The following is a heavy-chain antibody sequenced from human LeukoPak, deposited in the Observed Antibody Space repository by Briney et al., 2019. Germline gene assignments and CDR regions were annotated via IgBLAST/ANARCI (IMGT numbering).Heavy chain of an antibody. CDR1: GFTFRSYE. D-gene: IGHD3-3*01. Sequence: GGSLRLSCAASGFTFRSYEMNWARQAPGKGLEWVSYISGSGNIIYYADSVKGRFTISRDNAKNSLYLQMNSLRAEDTAVYYCARGKSLETFDYWGQGTLVTVSS. J-gene: IGHJ4*02. CDR3: ARGKSLETFDY. V-gene: IGHV3-48*03. CDR2: ISGSGNII.